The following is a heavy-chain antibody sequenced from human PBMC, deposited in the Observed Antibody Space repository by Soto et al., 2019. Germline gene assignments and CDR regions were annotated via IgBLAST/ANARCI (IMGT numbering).Heavy chain of an antibody. V-gene: IGHV3-9*01. CDR3: AKELGDYVGNWFDH. J-gene: IGHJ5*02. CDR2: ISWNSGSI. Sequence: EVQLVESGGGLVQPGRSLRLSCAASGFTFDDYAMHWVRQAPGKGLEWVSGISWNSGSIGYADSVKGRFTISRDNAKNSLYLQMNSLRAEDTVLYYCAKELGDYVGNWFDHWGQGTLVTVSS. CDR1: GFTFDDYA. D-gene: IGHD4-17*01.